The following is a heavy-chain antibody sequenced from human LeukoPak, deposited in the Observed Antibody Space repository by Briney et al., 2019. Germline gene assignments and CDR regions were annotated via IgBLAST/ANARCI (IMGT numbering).Heavy chain of an antibody. CDR1: GDTFSRYA. V-gene: IGHV1-69*01. D-gene: IGHD3-16*01. CDR2: IIPVFGTT. Sequence: SVKVSCMTSGDTFSRYAISWVRQAPGQGLEWMGGIIPVFGTTNYAQKFQGRVTITADESTSTAYMELSSLRSEDTAVYYCASQGGYYFDYWGQGTLVTVSS. J-gene: IGHJ4*02. CDR3: ASQGGYYFDY.